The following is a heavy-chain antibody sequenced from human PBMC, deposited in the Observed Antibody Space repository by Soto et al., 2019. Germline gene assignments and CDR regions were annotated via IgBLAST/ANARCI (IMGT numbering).Heavy chain of an antibody. V-gene: IGHV4-39*07. J-gene: IGHJ4*02. CDR1: AGSLTRNSYY. D-gene: IGHD3-10*01. CDR3: ARAPRGNYGYPSYFDY. CDR2: IYYSGST. Sequence: LRWSGSAGSLTRNSYYVCWLRLAPGKGLEWIGSIYYSGSTYYNPSLKSRVTISVYTSKNQFSLKLSSVTAADTAVYYCARAPRGNYGYPSYFDYWGQGTLVTVS.